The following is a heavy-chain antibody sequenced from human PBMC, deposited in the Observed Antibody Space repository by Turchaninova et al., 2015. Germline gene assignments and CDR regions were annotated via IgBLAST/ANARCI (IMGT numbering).Heavy chain of an antibody. CDR2: LFSLDGE. J-gene: IGHJ4*02. Sequence: QVTLRESGPVVVKPTETLTLTCSVSGFSLTDPRMGVSWLRQSPGKPLEWLANLFSLDGESYITFLKCRVTISKITSDTQVVLTMTNMDPVDTGTYYCARLFYDETAYFSLGAYWGQGTPVIVSS. D-gene: IGHD1-26*01. CDR3: ARLFYDETAYFSLGAY. V-gene: IGHV2-26*01. CDR1: GFSLTDPRMG.